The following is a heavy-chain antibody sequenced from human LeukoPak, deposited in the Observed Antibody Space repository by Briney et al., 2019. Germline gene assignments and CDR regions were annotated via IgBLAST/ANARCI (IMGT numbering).Heavy chain of an antibody. CDR2: IIPIFGTA. Sequence: ASVKVSCKASGGTFSSYAISWVRQAPGQGLEWMGGIIPIFGTANYAQKFQGRVTITADESTSTAYMELSSLRSEDTVVYYCAREVGHQYDYWGQGTLVTVSS. V-gene: IGHV1-69*01. J-gene: IGHJ4*02. CDR1: GGTFSSYA. CDR3: AREVGHQYDY. D-gene: IGHD1-26*01.